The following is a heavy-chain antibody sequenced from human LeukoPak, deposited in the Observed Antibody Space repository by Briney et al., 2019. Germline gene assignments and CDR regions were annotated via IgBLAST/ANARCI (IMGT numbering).Heavy chain of an antibody. D-gene: IGHD5-12*01. CDR1: GGSISSYY. Sequence: PSETLSLTCTVSGGSISSYYWSWIRQPPGKGLEWIGYIYYSGSTNYNPSLKSRVTISVNTSKNQFSLKLSSVTAADTAVYYCARHGYSGYDPSYYFDYWGQGTLVTVSS. CDR2: IYYSGST. J-gene: IGHJ4*02. CDR3: ARHGYSGYDPSYYFDY. V-gene: IGHV4-59*08.